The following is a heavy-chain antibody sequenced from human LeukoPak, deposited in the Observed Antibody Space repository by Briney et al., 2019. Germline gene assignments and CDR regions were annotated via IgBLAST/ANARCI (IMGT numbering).Heavy chain of an antibody. CDR1: GFTFSDYS. Sequence: PGGSLRLSCAASGFTFSDYSMNWVRQAPGKGLEWVSYIDGSGDTIYYADSVKGRFTISRDNAKNSLDLQMNSLRDEDTAVYYCSSRFDCWGQGTLVTVSS. J-gene: IGHJ4*02. CDR2: IDGSGDTI. V-gene: IGHV3-48*02. CDR3: SSRFDC.